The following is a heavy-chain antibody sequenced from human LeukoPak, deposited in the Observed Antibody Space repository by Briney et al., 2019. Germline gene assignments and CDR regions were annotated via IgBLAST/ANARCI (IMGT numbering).Heavy chain of an antibody. J-gene: IGHJ4*02. CDR1: GFTFSDYY. D-gene: IGHD1-26*01. CDR3: AREGSYPPYYFDY. V-gene: IGHV3-11*01. Sequence: EPGGSLRLSCAASGFTFSDYYMSWIRQAPGKGLEWVSYISSSGSTIYYADSVKGRFTISRDNAKNSLYLQMNSLRAEDTAVYYCAREGSYPPYYFDYWGQGTLVTVSS. CDR2: ISSSGSTI.